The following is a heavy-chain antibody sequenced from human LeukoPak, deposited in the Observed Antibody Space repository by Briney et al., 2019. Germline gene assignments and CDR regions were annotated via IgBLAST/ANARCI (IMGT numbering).Heavy chain of an antibody. CDR1: GGSISSSSYY. CDR3: ASLGSSGSD. CDR2: MYYSGST. V-gene: IGHV4-39*07. J-gene: IGHJ4*02. Sequence: SETLSLTCTVSGGSISSSSYYWGWIRQPPGKGLEWIGSMYYSGSTYYNPSLKSRVTISVDTSKNQFSLKLSSVTAAGTAVYYCASLGSSGSDWGQGTLVTVSS. D-gene: IGHD3-22*01.